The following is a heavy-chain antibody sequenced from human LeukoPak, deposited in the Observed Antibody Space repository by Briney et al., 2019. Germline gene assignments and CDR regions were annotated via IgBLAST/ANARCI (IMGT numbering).Heavy chain of an antibody. CDR2: IRSKAYGGTT. D-gene: IGHD3-22*01. CDR1: GFTFSSYA. J-gene: IGHJ4*02. V-gene: IGHV3-49*03. Sequence: PGGSLRLSCAAAGFTFSSYAMSWFRQAPGKGLEWVGFIRSKAYGGTTEYAATVKGRFTISRDDSKSSVYLQMNSLKTEDTAVYYCTREHSYFYDNSGSDYWGQGTLVTVSS. CDR3: TREHSYFYDNSGSDY.